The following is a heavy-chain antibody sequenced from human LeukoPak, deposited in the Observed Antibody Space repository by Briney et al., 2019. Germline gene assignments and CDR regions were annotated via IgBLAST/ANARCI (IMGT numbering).Heavy chain of an antibody. D-gene: IGHD1-26*01. J-gene: IGHJ3*02. CDR2: ISSSSSTI. CDR1: GFTFSSYS. V-gene: IGHV3-48*01. Sequence: AGGSLRLSCAASGFTFSSYSMNWVRQAPGKGLEWVSYISSSSSTIYYADSVKGRFTISRDNAKNSLYLQMNSLRAEDTAVYYCARDNWDSGSYYGAFDIWGQGTMVTVSS. CDR3: ARDNWDSGSYYGAFDI.